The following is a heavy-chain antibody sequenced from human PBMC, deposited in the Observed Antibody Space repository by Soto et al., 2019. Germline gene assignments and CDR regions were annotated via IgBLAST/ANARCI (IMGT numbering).Heavy chain of an antibody. CDR2: IDNSGIT. V-gene: IGHV4-31*03. J-gene: IGHJ4*02. CDR3: ARDYGNYGHYFDS. D-gene: IGHD4-17*01. CDR1: GGSISSGDHY. Sequence: TLSLTCTVSGGSISSGDHYWGWIRQHPERGLEWIGYIDNSGITYDNPSLKSRIAMSVDTSQNQFSLKLRSVTAADTAVYYCARDYGNYGHYFDSWGQRNLVTVSS.